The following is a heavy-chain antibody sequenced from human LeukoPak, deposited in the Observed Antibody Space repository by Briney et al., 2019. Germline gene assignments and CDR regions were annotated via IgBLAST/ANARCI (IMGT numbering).Heavy chain of an antibody. CDR2: ISGSGGST. V-gene: IGHV3-23*01. Sequence: GGSLRLSCAASGFTFSSYAMSWVRQAPGKGLEWVSAISGSGGSTYYVDSVKGRFTISRDNSKNTLYLQMNSLRAEDTAVYYCAHRGWDIVATIFLDYWGQGTLVTVSS. J-gene: IGHJ4*02. CDR3: AHRGWDIVATIFLDY. CDR1: GFTFSSYA. D-gene: IGHD5-12*01.